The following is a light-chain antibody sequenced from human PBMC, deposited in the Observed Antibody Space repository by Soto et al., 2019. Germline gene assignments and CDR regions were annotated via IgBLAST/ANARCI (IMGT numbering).Light chain of an antibody. CDR2: GAS. Sequence: EIVLTQSPGTLSLSPGERATLSCRASQSVSSSYLAWYQQKPGQAPRLLIYGASSRATGIPDRFSGSGSGTHFTLTISRLEPEDFAVYYCQQYASSPVYTFGQGTKLAIK. CDR3: QQYASSPVYT. V-gene: IGKV3-20*01. J-gene: IGKJ2*01. CDR1: QSVSSSY.